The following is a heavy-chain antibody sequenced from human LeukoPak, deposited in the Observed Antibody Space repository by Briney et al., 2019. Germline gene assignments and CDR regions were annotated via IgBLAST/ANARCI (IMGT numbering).Heavy chain of an antibody. V-gene: IGHV4-39*01. CDR3: ARIVVVPAAPILFDP. Sequence: SETLSLTCTVSGGSISSSSYSWGWIRQPPGKGLEWIGSIYYSGSTYYNPSLKSRVTISVDTSKNQFSLKLSSVTAADTAVYYCARIVVVPAAPILFDPWGQGTLVTVSS. CDR1: GGSISSSSYS. CDR2: IYYSGST. D-gene: IGHD2-2*01. J-gene: IGHJ5*02.